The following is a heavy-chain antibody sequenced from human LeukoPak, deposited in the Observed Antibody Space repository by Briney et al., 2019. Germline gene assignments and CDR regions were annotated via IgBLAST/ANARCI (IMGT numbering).Heavy chain of an antibody. CDR3: AKDSENDWFDP. CDR2: ISYDGSNK. J-gene: IGHJ5*02. CDR1: GFTFSSYG. V-gene: IGHV3-30*18. Sequence: GRSLRLSCAASGFTFSSYGMHWVRQAPGKGLEWVAVISYDGSNKYYADSVKGRFTISRDNSKNTLYLQMNSLSAEDTAVYYCAKDSENDWFDPWGQGTLVTVSS.